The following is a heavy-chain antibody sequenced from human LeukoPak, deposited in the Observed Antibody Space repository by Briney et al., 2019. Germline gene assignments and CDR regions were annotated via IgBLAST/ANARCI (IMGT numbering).Heavy chain of an antibody. CDR3: ARESYDFI. D-gene: IGHD3-3*01. Sequence: GGSLRLSCVASGFTFSSYTMSWVRQAPGKGLEWVANIKQDGSEKYYVDSVKGRFTISRDNAKSSLYLQMNSLRAEDTAVYYCARESYDFIWGQGTMVTVSS. J-gene: IGHJ3*02. V-gene: IGHV3-7*01. CDR1: GFTFSSYT. CDR2: IKQDGSEK.